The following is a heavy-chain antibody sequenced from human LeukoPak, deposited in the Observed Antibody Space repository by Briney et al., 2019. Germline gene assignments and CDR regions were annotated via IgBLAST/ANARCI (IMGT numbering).Heavy chain of an antibody. V-gene: IGHV4-4*07. D-gene: IGHD6-19*01. Sequence: SETLSLTCTVSGGSISSYYWSWIRQPAGKGLEWIGRIYTSGSTNYNPSLKSRVTMSVDTSKNQFSLKLSSVTAADTAVYYCACEAIAVAGTLGVYWGQGTLVTVSS. CDR2: IYTSGST. CDR3: ACEAIAVAGTLGVY. CDR1: GGSISSYY. J-gene: IGHJ4*02.